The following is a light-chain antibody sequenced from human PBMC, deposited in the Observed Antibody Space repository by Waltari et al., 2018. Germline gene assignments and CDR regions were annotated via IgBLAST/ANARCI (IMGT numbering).Light chain of an antibody. CDR2: DDS. V-gene: IGLV3-21*03. J-gene: IGLJ2*01. CDR3: QVWDSSSDNPV. CDR1: HIGSQN. Sequence: SYVLTQPSSVSVSPGKTARITSEGSHIGSQNVHWYQHRPGQAPVLVVYDDSDRPSGIPERFSGSNSGNTATLTVNRVEAGDEADYYCQVWDSSSDNPVFGGGTKLTVL.